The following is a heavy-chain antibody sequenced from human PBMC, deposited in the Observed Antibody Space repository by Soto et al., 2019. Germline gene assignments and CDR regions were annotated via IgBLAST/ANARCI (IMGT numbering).Heavy chain of an antibody. V-gene: IGHV3-73*01. J-gene: IGHJ4*02. Sequence: VGSLRLSCAASGFTFSGSAMHWVRQASGKGLEWVGRIRSKANSYATAYAASVKGRFTISRDDSKNTAYLQMNSLKTEDTAVYYCTRHGYYDSSGYSDYWGQGTLVTVSS. CDR3: TRHGYYDSSGYSDY. CDR1: GFTFSGSA. CDR2: IRSKANSYAT. D-gene: IGHD3-22*01.